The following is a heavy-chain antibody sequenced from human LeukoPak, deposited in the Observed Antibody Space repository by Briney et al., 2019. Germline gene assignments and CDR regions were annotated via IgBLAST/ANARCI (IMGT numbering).Heavy chain of an antibody. J-gene: IGHJ6*03. CDR3: ARDGASTSYYYYMDV. V-gene: IGHV1-69*05. D-gene: IGHD2-2*01. Sequence: ASVKVSCKASGGTFSSYAISWVRQAPGQGLEWMGGIIPIFGTANYAQKFQGRVTITTDESTSTAYMELSSLRSEDTAVYYCARDGASTSYYYYMDVWGKGTTVTVSS. CDR2: IIPIFGTA. CDR1: GGTFSSYA.